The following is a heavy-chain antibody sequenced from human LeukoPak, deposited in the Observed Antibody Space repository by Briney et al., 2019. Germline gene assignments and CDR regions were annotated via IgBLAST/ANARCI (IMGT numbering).Heavy chain of an antibody. J-gene: IGHJ4*02. CDR2: IYYSGST. Sequence: SETLSLTCTVSGGSISSYYWSWIRQPPGKGLEWIGYIYYSGSTNYNPSLKSRVTISVDTSKNQFSLKLSSVTAADTAVYYCARMDFLAAISDWGQGTLVTVSS. D-gene: IGHD3/OR15-3a*01. V-gene: IGHV4-59*01. CDR3: ARMDFLAAISD. CDR1: GGSISSYY.